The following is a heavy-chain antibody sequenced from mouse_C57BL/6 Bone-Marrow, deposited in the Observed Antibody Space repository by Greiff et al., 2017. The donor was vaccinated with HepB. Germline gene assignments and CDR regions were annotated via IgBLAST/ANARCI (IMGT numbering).Heavy chain of an antibody. D-gene: IGHD4-1*01. CDR1: GFTFSDAW. V-gene: IGHV6-6*01. Sequence: EVQVVESGGGLVQPGGSMKLSCAASGFTFSDAWMDWVRQSPEKGLEWVAEIRNKANNHATYYAESVKGRFTISRDDSKSSVYLQMNSLRAEDTGIYYCTRFDWDGSYAMDYWGQGTSVTVSS. CDR3: TRFDWDGSYAMDY. J-gene: IGHJ4*01. CDR2: IRNKANNHAT.